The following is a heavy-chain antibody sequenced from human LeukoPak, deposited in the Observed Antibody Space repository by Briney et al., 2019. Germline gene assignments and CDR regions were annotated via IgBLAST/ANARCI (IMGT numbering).Heavy chain of an antibody. Sequence: SVKVSCEASGGTFSSYAISWVRQAPGQGLEWMGGIIPIFGTANYAQKFQGRVTITADESTSTAYMELSSLRSEDTAVYYCAKASAMIVVVSKHFDYWGQGTLVTVSS. CDR2: IIPIFGTA. J-gene: IGHJ4*02. CDR1: GGTFSSYA. CDR3: AKASAMIVVVSKHFDY. V-gene: IGHV1-69*13. D-gene: IGHD3-22*01.